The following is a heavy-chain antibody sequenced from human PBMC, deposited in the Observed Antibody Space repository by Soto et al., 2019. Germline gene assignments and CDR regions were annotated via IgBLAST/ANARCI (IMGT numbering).Heavy chain of an antibody. CDR1: GYSFTSYG. CDR3: ARDFSDSSGYYPNWFDP. D-gene: IGHD3-22*01. J-gene: IGHJ5*02. CDR2: ISAYNGNT. Sequence: ASVKVSCKASGYSFTSYGISWLRQAPGQGLEWMGWISAYNGNTNYAQKLQGRVTMTTDTSTSTAYMELRSLRSDDTAVYYCARDFSDSSGYYPNWFDPWGQGALVTVSS. V-gene: IGHV1-18*01.